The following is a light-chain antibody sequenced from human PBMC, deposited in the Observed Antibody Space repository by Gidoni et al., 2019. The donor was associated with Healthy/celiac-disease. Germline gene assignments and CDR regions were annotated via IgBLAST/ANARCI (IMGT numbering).Light chain of an antibody. CDR3: SSYTSSSTYV. V-gene: IGLV2-14*01. J-gene: IGLJ1*01. CDR2: DVS. Sequence: QSALTQTASVSGSPGQSLTISCTGTSSDVVGYNYVSWYKQHPGKAPKLMIYDVSNRPSWVSNRFSGSKSGNTASLTISGLQAEDEADYYCSSYTSSSTYVFGTWTKVTVL. CDR1: SSDVVGYNY.